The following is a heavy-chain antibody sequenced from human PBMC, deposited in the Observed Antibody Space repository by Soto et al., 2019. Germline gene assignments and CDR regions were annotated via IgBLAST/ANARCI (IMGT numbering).Heavy chain of an antibody. CDR1: GGSISSYY. V-gene: IGHV4-59*01. J-gene: IGHJ4*02. D-gene: IGHD4-17*01. CDR3: ARAHDYGDHYYFDY. CDR2: IYYSGST. Sequence: PSETLSLTCTVSGGSISSYYWSWIRQPSGKGLEWIGYIYYSGSTNYNPSLKSRVTISVDTSKNQFSLKLSSVTAADTAVYYCARAHDYGDHYYFDYWGQGTLVTVSS.